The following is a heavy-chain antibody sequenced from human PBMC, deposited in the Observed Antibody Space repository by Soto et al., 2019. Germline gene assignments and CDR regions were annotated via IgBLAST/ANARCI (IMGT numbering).Heavy chain of an antibody. V-gene: IGHV4-39*07. CDR3: ARGRRAYGDYAKTTNWFDP. Sequence: PSDTLSLTCTVYGGSFTSTNYFWGWIRQPPGKGLEWIGYMYYNGNTFYSPSLKSRVTISVDTSKNQFSLDLSSVTAADTAVYYCARGRRAYGDYAKTTNWFDPWGQGTLVTVSS. J-gene: IGHJ5*02. CDR2: MYYNGNT. D-gene: IGHD4-17*01. CDR1: GGSFTSTNYF.